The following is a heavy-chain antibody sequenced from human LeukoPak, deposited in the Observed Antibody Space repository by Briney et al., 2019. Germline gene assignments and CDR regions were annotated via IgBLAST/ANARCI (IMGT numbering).Heavy chain of an antibody. CDR1: GYTFTSYY. CDR3: ARDTDIVVVPAASAGVGY. CDR2: INPSGGST. D-gene: IGHD2-2*01. J-gene: IGHJ4*02. Sequence: ASVKVSCKASGYTFTSYYMHWVRQAPGQGLEWMGIINPSGGSTSYAQKFQGRVTMTRDTSTSTVYMELSSLRSEDTAVYYCARDTDIVVVPAASAGVGYWGQGTLVTVSS. V-gene: IGHV1-46*01.